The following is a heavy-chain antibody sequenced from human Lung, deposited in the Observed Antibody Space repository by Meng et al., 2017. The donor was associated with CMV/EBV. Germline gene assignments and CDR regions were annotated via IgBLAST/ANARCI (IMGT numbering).Heavy chain of an antibody. CDR2: IYYSGST. CDR1: GGSISSYY. D-gene: IGHD1-26*01. J-gene: IGHJ6*02. CDR3: ARDGSLVRLDV. Sequence: LSCTVRGGSISSYYWSWIRQPPGKGLEWIGYIYYSGSTNYNPSLKSRVTISVDTSKNQFSLKLSSVTAADTAVYYCARDGSLVRLDVWGQGTTVTVSS. V-gene: IGHV4-59*01.